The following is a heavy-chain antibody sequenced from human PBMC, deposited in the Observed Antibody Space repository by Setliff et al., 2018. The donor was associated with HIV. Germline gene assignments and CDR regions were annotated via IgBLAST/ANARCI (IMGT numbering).Heavy chain of an antibody. J-gene: IGHJ3*02. CDR2: ISAYNGNT. CDR3: ARMIVLSASSPPNAFDI. D-gene: IGHD3-22*01. Sequence: ASVKVSCKASGYTFTSYGISWVRQAPGQGLEWMGWISAYNGNTNYAQKLQGRVTMTTDTSTSTAHMELRSLRSDDTAVYYCARMIVLSASSPPNAFDIWGQGTMVTVSS. CDR1: GYTFTSYG. V-gene: IGHV1-18*01.